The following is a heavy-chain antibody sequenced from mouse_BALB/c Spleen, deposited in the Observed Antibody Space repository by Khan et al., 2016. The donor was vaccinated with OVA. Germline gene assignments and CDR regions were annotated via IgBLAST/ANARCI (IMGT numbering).Heavy chain of an antibody. J-gene: IGHJ4*01. V-gene: IGHV9-3-1*01. CDR2: INTYTGDP. D-gene: IGHD2-14*01. CDR1: GNTFRNNG. CDR3: ARVGYNGTMDS. Sequence: QIQLVQSGPELKKPGETVKISCKASGNTFRNNGMNWVKQTPGKGLKWMGWINTYTGDPTYADDFKGRFAFSLETSADTAYLQINNLKNEDTATYFCARVGYNGTMDSWGQGTSVTVSS.